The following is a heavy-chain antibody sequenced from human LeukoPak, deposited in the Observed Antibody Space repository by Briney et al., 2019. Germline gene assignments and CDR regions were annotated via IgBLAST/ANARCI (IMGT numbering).Heavy chain of an antibody. Sequence: SETLSLTCTVSGGPISSYYWSWIRQPAGKGLEWIGRIYTSGSTNYNPSLKSRVTISVDKSKNQSSLKLSSVTAADTAVYYCAREGDYDFWSGPWDWFDPWGQGTLVTVSS. D-gene: IGHD3-3*01. CDR2: IYTSGST. CDR3: AREGDYDFWSGPWDWFDP. J-gene: IGHJ5*02. V-gene: IGHV4-4*07. CDR1: GGPISSYY.